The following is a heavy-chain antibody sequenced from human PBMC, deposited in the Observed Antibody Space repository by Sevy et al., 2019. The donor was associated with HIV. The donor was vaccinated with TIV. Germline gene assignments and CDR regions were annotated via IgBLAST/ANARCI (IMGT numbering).Heavy chain of an antibody. CDR3: AKTIDSGGGVVPAANCFYYGMDV. V-gene: IGHV3-23*01. Sequence: GGSLRLSCAVSGFTFSGYAMNWVRQAPGKGLEWVSAINGKGRSTHYADSVEGRFTISRDNSKNTLYLQMNSLRAEDTAVYYCAKTIDSGGGVVPAANCFYYGMDVWGQGTTVTVSS. CDR2: INGKGRST. CDR1: GFTFSGYA. J-gene: IGHJ6*02. D-gene: IGHD2-2*01.